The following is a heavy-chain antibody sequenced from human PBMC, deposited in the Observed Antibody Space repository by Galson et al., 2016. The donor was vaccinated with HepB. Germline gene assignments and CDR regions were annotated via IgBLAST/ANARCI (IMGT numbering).Heavy chain of an antibody. J-gene: IGHJ4*02. CDR3: VATLVATAAIAHFDF. D-gene: IGHD5-24*01. CDR2: ISHSGIT. CDR1: SGSISDYY. Sequence: ETLSLTCTVSSGSISDYYWTWIRQPPGRTLEWIGYISHSGITNYNPSLRSRLTMSIDTSSYQVSLTMNSVTAAATAVYYCVATLVATAAIAHFDFWGQGTLVTVSS. V-gene: IGHV4-59*01.